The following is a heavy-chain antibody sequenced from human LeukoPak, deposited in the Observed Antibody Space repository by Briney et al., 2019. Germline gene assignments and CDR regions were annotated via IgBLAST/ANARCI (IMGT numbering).Heavy chain of an antibody. CDR2: IYYSGTT. CDR3: ARQRYGDYYYYDMDV. D-gene: IGHD4-17*01. CDR1: GGSISSYY. J-gene: IGHJ6*02. Sequence: PSETLSLTCTVSGGSISSYYWSWIRQPPGKGLEWIGYIYYSGTTNYNPSLKSRVTMSVDTSKNQFSLKLSSLTAADIAVDYCARQRYGDYYYYDMDVWGQGTTVTVSS. V-gene: IGHV4-59*08.